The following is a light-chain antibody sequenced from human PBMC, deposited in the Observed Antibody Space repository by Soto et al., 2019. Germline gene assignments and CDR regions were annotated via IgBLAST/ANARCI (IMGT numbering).Light chain of an antibody. J-gene: IGLJ3*02. CDR2: EVN. Sequence: QSALTQPASVSGSLGQSITISCTGTSSDVGGFDFVSWYQQHPGKAPKLMIYEVNNRPSGVSNRFSGSKSGNTASLTISGLQAEDEADYYCSSWTSSTTQVLGGGTNSPS. CDR1: SSDVGGFDF. V-gene: IGLV2-14*01. CDR3: SSWTSSTTQV.